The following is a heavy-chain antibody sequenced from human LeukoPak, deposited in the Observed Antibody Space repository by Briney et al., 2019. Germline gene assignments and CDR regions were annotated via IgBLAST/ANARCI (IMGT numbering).Heavy chain of an antibody. V-gene: IGHV1-69*01. D-gene: IGHD6-19*01. CDR3: ARERSGWYAYDY. Sequence: ASVKVSCKASGGTLSSYAISWVRQAPGQGLEWMGGIIPIFGTANYAQKFQGRVTITADESTSTAYMELSSLRSEDTAVYYCARERSGWYAYDYWGQGTLVTVSS. CDR1: GGTLSSYA. CDR2: IIPIFGTA. J-gene: IGHJ4*02.